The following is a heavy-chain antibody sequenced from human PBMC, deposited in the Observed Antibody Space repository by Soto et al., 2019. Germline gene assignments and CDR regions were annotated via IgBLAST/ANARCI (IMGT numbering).Heavy chain of an antibody. CDR2: IKQDGSEK. Sequence: GGSLRLSCAASGFTFDNYCMSWVRQAPGKGLEWVANIKQDGSEKYYVDSVRGRFTISRDNAKNSLYLQMNSLRAEDTAVYYCARREAPFTIFGVVTTYYMDVWGKGTTVTVSS. D-gene: IGHD3-3*01. J-gene: IGHJ6*03. CDR3: ARREAPFTIFGVVTTYYMDV. CDR1: GFTFDNYC. V-gene: IGHV3-7*01.